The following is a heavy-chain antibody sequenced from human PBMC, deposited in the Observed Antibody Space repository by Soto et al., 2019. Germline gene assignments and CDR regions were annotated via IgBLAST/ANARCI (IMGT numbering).Heavy chain of an antibody. CDR3: TRGLFSGSSYSGSWYYFDS. CDR2: INHSGSS. D-gene: IGHD1-26*01. CDR1: GGSFSGYH. V-gene: IGHV4-34*01. Sequence: SETLSLTCAVNGGSFSGYHWSWIRQTPGKGLQWIGQINHSGSSIYNPSLKNRVTISTMSNNKFSLELSSVTAADTAVYYCTRGLFSGSSYSGSWYYFDSWGQGTMVTVSS. J-gene: IGHJ4*02.